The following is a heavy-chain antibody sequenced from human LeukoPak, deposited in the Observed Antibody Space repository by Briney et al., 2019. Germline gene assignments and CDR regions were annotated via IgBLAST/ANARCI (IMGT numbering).Heavy chain of an antibody. V-gene: IGHV1-2*02. D-gene: IGHD3-3*01. CDR2: INPNRSGA. Sequence: ASVKVSCKASGYTFTDYYMHWVRQAPGHGLEWMGWINPNRSGARYAQKFQGRVTMTRDTSISTAYMELSRLRSDDTAVYYCARDDTIFGVVTYIFDYWGQGTLVTVSS. CDR3: ARDDTIFGVVTYIFDY. J-gene: IGHJ4*02. CDR1: GYTFTDYY.